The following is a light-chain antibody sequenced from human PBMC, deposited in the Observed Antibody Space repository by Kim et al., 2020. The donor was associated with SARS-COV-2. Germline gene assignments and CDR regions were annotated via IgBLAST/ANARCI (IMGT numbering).Light chain of an antibody. V-gene: IGKV3-20*01. CDR3: QQYGSSPT. Sequence: LPPGERATLSGRASQSFSSSYLAWYQQKPGQAPRLLIYGASSRATGIPDRFSGSGSGTDFTLTISRLEPEDFAVYYCQQYGSSPTFGPGTKVDIK. J-gene: IGKJ3*01. CDR1: QSFSSSY. CDR2: GAS.